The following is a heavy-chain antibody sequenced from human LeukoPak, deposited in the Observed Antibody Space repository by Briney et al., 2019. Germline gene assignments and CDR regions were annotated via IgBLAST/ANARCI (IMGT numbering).Heavy chain of an antibody. CDR1: GDSITTNIYW. CDR2: TYSSGNS. J-gene: IGHJ5*02. Sequence: PSETLSLTCRISGDSITTNIYWWGWIRQSPGKGLEWIGSTYSSGNSYYNPSLKSRATISPDTSKNQYSLRLTSVTAADTAVYYCARRGIWDLQIGNSFDPWGQGILVTVSS. CDR3: ARRGIWDLQIGNSFDP. D-gene: IGHD3-16*01. V-gene: IGHV4-39*01.